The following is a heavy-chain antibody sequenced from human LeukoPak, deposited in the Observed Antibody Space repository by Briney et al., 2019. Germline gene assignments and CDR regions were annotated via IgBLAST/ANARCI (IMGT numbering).Heavy chain of an antibody. D-gene: IGHD3-22*01. CDR3: ARGANYSDSSGYYSPNFDY. V-gene: IGHV4-39*07. J-gene: IGHJ4*02. Sequence: SETLSLTCTVYGASISSSSYYWGWIRQPPGKGLEWIGSIYYSGSTYYNPSLKSRVTISVDTSKNQFSLKLTSVTAADTAVYSCARGANYSDSSGYYSPNFDYWGQGTLVTVSS. CDR2: IYYSGST. CDR1: GASISSSSYY.